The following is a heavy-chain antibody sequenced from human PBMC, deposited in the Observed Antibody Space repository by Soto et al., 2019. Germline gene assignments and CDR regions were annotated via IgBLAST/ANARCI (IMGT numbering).Heavy chain of an antibody. CDR3: ASFYGDYPPGGYYYGIDV. D-gene: IGHD4-17*01. CDR2: ISSSSSTI. CDR1: GFTFSSYS. Sequence: EVQLVESGGGLVQPGGSLRLSCAASGFTFSSYSMNWVRQAPGKGLEWVSYISSSSSTIYYGASVKGRFTISRDNAKNSLYLHMNSLRDDSTAVYYCASFYGDYPPGGYYYGIDVCGQGTTVTVSS. J-gene: IGHJ6*02. V-gene: IGHV3-48*02.